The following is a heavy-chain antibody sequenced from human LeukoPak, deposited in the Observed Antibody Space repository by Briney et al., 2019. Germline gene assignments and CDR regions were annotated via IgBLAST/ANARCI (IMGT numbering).Heavy chain of an antibody. CDR3: ASVEPATS. V-gene: IGHV3-7*03. Sequence: PGGSLRLSCAASGLTFSSYWMSWVRQAPGKGLEWVANIKQDGSEKYYVDSVKGRFTISRDNSKNTLYLQMNSLRAEDTAVYYCASVEPATSWGQGTLVTVSS. D-gene: IGHD1-14*01. J-gene: IGHJ5*02. CDR1: GLTFSSYW. CDR2: IKQDGSEK.